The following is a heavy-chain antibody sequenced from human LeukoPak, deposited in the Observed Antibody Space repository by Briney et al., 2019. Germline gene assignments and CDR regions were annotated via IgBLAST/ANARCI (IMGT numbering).Heavy chain of an antibody. V-gene: IGHV3-23*01. CDR3: ARDPYCGYDYSFLHGMDV. CDR1: GFTFSSYA. CDR2: ISGTGGST. D-gene: IGHD5-12*01. J-gene: IGHJ6*02. Sequence: GGSLRLSCAASGFTFSSYAMSWVRQAPGRGLEWVSSISGTGGSTYYADSVKGRFTISRDNSKNTLYLQMNSLRPEDTAVYYCARDPYCGYDYSFLHGMDVWGQGTTVTVSS.